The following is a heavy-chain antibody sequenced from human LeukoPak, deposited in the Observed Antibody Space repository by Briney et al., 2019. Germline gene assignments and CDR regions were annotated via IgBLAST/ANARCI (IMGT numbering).Heavy chain of an antibody. D-gene: IGHD5-12*01. CDR3: ARARWLRQRQYYFDY. V-gene: IGHV1-8*03. J-gene: IGHJ4*02. Sequence: GASVKVSCKASGYTFTSYDINWVRQATGQGLEWMGWMNPNSGNTGYAQKFQGRVTITRNTSISTAYMELSSLRSENTAVYYCARARWLRQRQYYFDYWGQGTLVTVSS. CDR2: MNPNSGNT. CDR1: GYTFTSYD.